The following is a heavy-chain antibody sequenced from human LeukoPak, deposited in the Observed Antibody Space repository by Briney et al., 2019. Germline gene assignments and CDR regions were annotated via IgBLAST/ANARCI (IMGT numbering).Heavy chain of an antibody. D-gene: IGHD2-2*01. Sequence: GASVKVSCKAYGYTFSDYYLHWVRQAPGQGLKWMGCINPKTGGANFAEKFQGRVTMTRDTSIRTVYMELSRVTYDDTALYYCARGVGTSWFDPWGQGTLVTVSS. CDR3: ARGVGTSWFDP. J-gene: IGHJ5*02. CDR1: GYTFSDYY. CDR2: INPKTGGA. V-gene: IGHV1-2*02.